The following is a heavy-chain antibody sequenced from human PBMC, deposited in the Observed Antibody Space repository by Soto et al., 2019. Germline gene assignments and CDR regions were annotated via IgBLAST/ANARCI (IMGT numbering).Heavy chain of an antibody. Sequence: QEHLVESGGGVVQPGGPLTLPGTALGFPLSGYTMHWPRRPPARGLEWVGIISFDGRSKYYADWLKGRIVISRDNSKDSLYLQMDTLRPDDTAIYYCARDTVTSLTPYQGFYYYGMDVWGQGTTVTVSS. J-gene: IGHJ6*02. CDR3: ARDTVTSLTPYQGFYYYGMDV. CDR1: GFPLSGYT. CDR2: ISFDGRSK. D-gene: IGHD2-2*01. V-gene: IGHV3-30*09.